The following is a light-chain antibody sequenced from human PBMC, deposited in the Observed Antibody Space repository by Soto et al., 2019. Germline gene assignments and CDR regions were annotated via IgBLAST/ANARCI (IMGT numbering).Light chain of an antibody. V-gene: IGKV3-20*01. CDR1: PGTDANY. CDR3: QHYGKFPLT. J-gene: IGKJ3*01. Sequence: EVVVTQSPGTLSLSPGERSTLSCRASPGTDANYLAWYQQKPGQAPRLLIYGASSRATGSPDRISGSGSRTDFTLSIIRLEHEDFSMYYCQHYGKFPLTFGPGTRLDIK. CDR2: GAS.